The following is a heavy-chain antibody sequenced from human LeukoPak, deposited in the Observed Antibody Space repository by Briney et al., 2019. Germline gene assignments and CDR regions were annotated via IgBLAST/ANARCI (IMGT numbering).Heavy chain of an antibody. CDR2: INPNSGGT. J-gene: IGHJ3*02. Sequence: ASVKVSCKASGYTFTGYYMYWVRQAPGQGLEWMGWINPNSGGTNYAQKFQGRVTMTRDTSISTAYMELSRLGSDDTAVYYCARVEWGRAFDIWGQGTMVTVSS. D-gene: IGHD3-3*01. CDR3: ARVEWGRAFDI. V-gene: IGHV1-2*02. CDR1: GYTFTGYY.